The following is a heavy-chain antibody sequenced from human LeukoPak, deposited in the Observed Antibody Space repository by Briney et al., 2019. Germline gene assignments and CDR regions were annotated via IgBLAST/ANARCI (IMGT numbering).Heavy chain of an antibody. V-gene: IGHV3-23*01. CDR1: GLTFSTSA. CDR2: VTGSGANT. CDR3: VRRCKDESSGARWFDP. D-gene: IGHD3-22*01. Sequence: GGSLRLSCAASGLTFSTSAMTWVRQSPGKGLEWVSTVTGSGANTYYGDSVKGRFTISRDNSRNTVYLQMNSLRAEDTAVFYCVRRCKDESSGARWFDPWGQGTLVTVSS. J-gene: IGHJ5*02.